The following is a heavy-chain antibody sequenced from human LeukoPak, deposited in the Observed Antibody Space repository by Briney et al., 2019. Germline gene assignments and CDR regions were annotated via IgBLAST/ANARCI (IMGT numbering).Heavy chain of an antibody. CDR3: ARGSSGGPGGYYYYYTDV. J-gene: IGHJ6*03. Sequence: SETLSLTCAVYGGSFSGYYWSWIRQPPGKGLEWIGEINHSGSTNYNPSLKSRVTISVDTSKNQFSLKLSSVTAADTAVYYCARGSSGGPGGYYYYYTDVWGKGTTVTVSS. V-gene: IGHV4-34*01. D-gene: IGHD3-10*01. CDR2: INHSGST. CDR1: GGSFSGYY.